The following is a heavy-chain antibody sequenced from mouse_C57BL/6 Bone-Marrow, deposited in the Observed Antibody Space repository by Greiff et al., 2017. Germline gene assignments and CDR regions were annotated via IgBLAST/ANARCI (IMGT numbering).Heavy chain of an antibody. D-gene: IGHD1-1*01. CDR2: IDPENGDT. Sequence: VHVKQSGAELVRPGASVKLSCTASGFNIKDDYMHWVKQRPEQGLEWIGWIDPENGDTEYASKFQGKATITADTSSTTAYLQLSSLTSEDTAVYYCTATCFVFAYWGQGTLVTVSA. CDR1: GFNIKDDY. V-gene: IGHV14-4*01. CDR3: TATCFVFAY. J-gene: IGHJ3*01.